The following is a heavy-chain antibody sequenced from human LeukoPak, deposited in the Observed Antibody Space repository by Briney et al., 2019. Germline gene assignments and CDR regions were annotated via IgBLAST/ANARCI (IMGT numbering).Heavy chain of an antibody. Sequence: PSETLSLTCTVSGGSISGSISSYYWSWIRQPPGKGLEWIGYIYYSGSTNYNPSLKSRVSISVDTSKNQFSLKLSSVTAADTAVYYCVRDRGAGCSNNSCYEYWGQGTLVTVSS. J-gene: IGHJ4*02. D-gene: IGHD2-2*01. CDR1: GGSISGSISSYY. CDR2: IYYSGST. CDR3: VRDRGAGCSNNSCYEY. V-gene: IGHV4-61*01.